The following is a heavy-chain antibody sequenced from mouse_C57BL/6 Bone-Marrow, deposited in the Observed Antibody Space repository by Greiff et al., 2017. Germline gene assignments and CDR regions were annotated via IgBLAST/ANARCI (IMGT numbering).Heavy chain of an antibody. V-gene: IGHV12-3*01. CDR3: AGDGDGYDWFAY. J-gene: IGHJ3*01. Sequence: VKLLESGPGLVKPSHSLFLTCSITGFPITSGYYWIWIRQSPGKPLEWMGYIPHSGETFYNPSLQSPISFTIDTSNNQFFLQFNSLTTEDTAMYYGAGDGDGYDWFAYWGQGTLVTVSA. D-gene: IGHD2-2*01. CDR2: IPHSGET. CDR1: GFPITSGYY.